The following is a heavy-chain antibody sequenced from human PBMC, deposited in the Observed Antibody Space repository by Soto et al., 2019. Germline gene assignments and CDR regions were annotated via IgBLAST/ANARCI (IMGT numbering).Heavy chain of an antibody. D-gene: IGHD2-2*01. V-gene: IGHV1-18*01. CDR2: ISAYNGNT. CDR3: ARDQDCSSTSCYLSYGMDV. Sequence: APVKVSCKASGYTFTSYGISWVRQAPGQGLERMGWISAYNGNTNYAQKLQGRVTMTTDTSTSTAYMELRSLRSDDTAVYYCARDQDCSSTSCYLSYGMDVWGQGTTVTVSS. J-gene: IGHJ6*02. CDR1: GYTFTSYG.